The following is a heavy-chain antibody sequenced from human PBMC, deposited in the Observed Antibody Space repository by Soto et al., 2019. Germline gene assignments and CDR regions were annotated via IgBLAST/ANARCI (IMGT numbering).Heavy chain of an antibody. D-gene: IGHD5-18*01. CDR3: ARGGYSYGSEYCYYGMDV. CDR1: GFTFSSYE. CDR2: ISSSGSTI. Sequence: GGSLRLSCAASGFTFSSYEMNWVRQAPGKGLEGVSYISSSGSTIYYADPVKGRFTISRDNAKNSLYLQMNSLRAEDTAVYYCARGGYSYGSEYCYYGMDVWGRGTTVIVSS. V-gene: IGHV3-48*03. J-gene: IGHJ6*02.